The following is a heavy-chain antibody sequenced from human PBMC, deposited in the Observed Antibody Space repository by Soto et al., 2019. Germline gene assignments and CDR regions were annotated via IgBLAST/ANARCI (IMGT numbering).Heavy chain of an antibody. CDR1: GFTFSSYE. J-gene: IGHJ3*02. Sequence: GGSLRLSCAASGFTFSSYEMNWVRQAPGKGLEWVSYISSSGSTIYYADSVKGRFTISRENAKNSLYLQMNSLRAEDTAVYYCARVPLRWRYAFDSWGQGTMVTVSS. CDR2: ISSSGSTI. CDR3: ARVPLRWRYAFDS. D-gene: IGHD4-17*01. V-gene: IGHV3-48*03.